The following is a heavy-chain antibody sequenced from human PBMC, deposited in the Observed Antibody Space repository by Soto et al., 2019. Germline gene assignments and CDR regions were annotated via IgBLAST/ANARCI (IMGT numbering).Heavy chain of an antibody. CDR2: IYYSGST. CDR3: ARDSSGGGNWFDP. Sequence: QVQLQESGPGLVKPSQTLSLTCTVSGGSISSGGYYWSWIRQHPGKGLEWIGYIYYSGSTYYNPSLKSRVTISVETSKNQFSLKLSSVTAADTAVYYCARDSSGGGNWFDPWGQGTLVTVSS. D-gene: IGHD3-16*01. J-gene: IGHJ5*02. V-gene: IGHV4-31*03. CDR1: GGSISSGGYY.